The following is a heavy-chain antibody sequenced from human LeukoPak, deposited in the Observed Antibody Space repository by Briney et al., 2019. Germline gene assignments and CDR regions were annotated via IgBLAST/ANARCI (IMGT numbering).Heavy chain of an antibody. CDR1: GGSFSGYY. J-gene: IGHJ5*02. D-gene: IGHD2-2*01. Sequence: SETLSLTCAVYGGSFSGYYWSWIRQPPGKGLEWIGEINHSGSTNYNPSLKSRVTISVDTSKNQFSLKLSPVTAADTAVYYCARHVVPAADNHPWGQGTLVTVSS. CDR2: INHSGST. V-gene: IGHV4-34*01. CDR3: ARHVVPAADNHP.